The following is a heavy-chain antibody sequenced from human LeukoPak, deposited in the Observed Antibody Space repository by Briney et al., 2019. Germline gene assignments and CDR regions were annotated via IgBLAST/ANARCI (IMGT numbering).Heavy chain of an antibody. D-gene: IGHD6-19*01. J-gene: IGHJ6*02. CDR3: ARERHSSGWYGINYGMDV. V-gene: IGHV3-53*01. Sequence: QSGGSLRLSCAASGFTVSSNYMSWVRQAPGKGLEWVSVIYSDGSTYYADSVKGRFTISRDNAKNSLYLQMNSLRAEDTAVYYCARERHSSGWYGINYGMDVWGQGTTVTVSS. CDR2: IYSDGST. CDR1: GFTVSSNY.